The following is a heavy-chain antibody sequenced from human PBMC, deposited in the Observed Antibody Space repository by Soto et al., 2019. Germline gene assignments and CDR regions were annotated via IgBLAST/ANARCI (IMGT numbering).Heavy chain of an antibody. CDR3: AKGGPTFLNWFGP. J-gene: IGHJ5*02. CDR1: GFTFSSYA. CDR2: ISNSGHSA. D-gene: IGHD5-12*01. V-gene: IGHV3-23*01. Sequence: GGSLRLSCAASGFTFSSYAMNWVRQAPGKGLEWISVISNSGHSAYYADSVRGRFTISRDNSKNTLYLQIKSLRAEDTAAYYCAKGGPTFLNWFGPWGQGTLVTVSS.